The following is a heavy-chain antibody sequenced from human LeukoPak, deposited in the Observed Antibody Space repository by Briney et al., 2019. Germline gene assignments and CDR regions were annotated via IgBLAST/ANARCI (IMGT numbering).Heavy chain of an antibody. J-gene: IGHJ5*02. CDR3: ARRYSSSWYGPRPNWFDP. V-gene: IGHV4-34*01. Sequence: SETLSLTCAVYGGSFSGYYWSWIRQPPGKGREWIGEINRSGSTNYNPSLKSRVTISVDTSKNQFSLKLSSVTAADTAVYYCARRYSSSWYGPRPNWFDPWGQGTLVTVSS. D-gene: IGHD6-13*01. CDR1: GGSFSGYY. CDR2: INRSGST.